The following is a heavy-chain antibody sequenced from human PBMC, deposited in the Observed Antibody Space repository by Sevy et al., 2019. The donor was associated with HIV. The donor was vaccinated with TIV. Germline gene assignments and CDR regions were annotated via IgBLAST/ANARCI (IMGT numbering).Heavy chain of an antibody. CDR2: IYGTGGVT. D-gene: IGHD3-22*01. CDR3: AGARFDSSGSFDAFDI. V-gene: IGHV3-23*01. J-gene: IGHJ3*02. CDR1: GFTFRGYA. Sequence: GGSLRLSCSTSGFTFRGYAISWVRQAPGKGLEWVSTIYGTGGVTYYADSVKGRFTISRDNSKNTLYLQMNSLRTEDTAIYYCAGARFDSSGSFDAFDIWGQGTMVTVSS.